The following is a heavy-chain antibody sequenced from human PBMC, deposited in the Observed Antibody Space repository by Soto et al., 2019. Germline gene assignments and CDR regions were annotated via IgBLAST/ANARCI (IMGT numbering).Heavy chain of an antibody. J-gene: IGHJ4*01. Sequence: GESLKISCKTSGYSFTSYWIGWVRQMPGKGMEWMGHIYPYDSDTRYSPSFQGQVTISADTSITTAYLQWSGLRASDTAMYFCARHLVGSTRGNFDYWGQGTMVTVSS. CDR3: ARHLVGSTRGNFDY. D-gene: IGHD2-2*01. V-gene: IGHV5-51*01. CDR1: GYSFTSYW. CDR2: IYPYDSDT.